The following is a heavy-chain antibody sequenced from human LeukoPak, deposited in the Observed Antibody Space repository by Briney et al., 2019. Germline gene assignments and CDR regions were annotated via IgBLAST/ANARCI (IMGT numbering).Heavy chain of an antibody. CDR3: AREYSSSWYEYAFDI. Sequence: GGSLRLSCAASGFTLSSYEMNWVRQAPGKGLEWVSYISTSGSTIYYADSVKGRFTISRDNAKNSPYLQMNSLRAEDTAVYYCAREYSSSWYEYAFDIWGQGTMVTVSS. V-gene: IGHV3-48*03. CDR1: GFTLSSYE. CDR2: ISTSGSTI. D-gene: IGHD6-13*01. J-gene: IGHJ3*02.